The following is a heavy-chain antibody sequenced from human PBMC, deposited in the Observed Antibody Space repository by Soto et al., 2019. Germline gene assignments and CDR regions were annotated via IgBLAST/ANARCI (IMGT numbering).Heavy chain of an antibody. CDR2: ISYDGSNK. V-gene: IGHV3-30-3*01. D-gene: IGHD2-15*01. CDR1: GFTFSSYA. CDR3: ARDPPYGGNLDY. J-gene: IGHJ4*02. Sequence: PGGSLRLSCAASGFTFSSYAMHWVRQAPGKGLEWVAVISYDGSNKYYADSVKGRFTISRDNSKNTLYLQMNSLRAEDTAVYYCARDPPYGGNLDYWGQGTPVTVSS.